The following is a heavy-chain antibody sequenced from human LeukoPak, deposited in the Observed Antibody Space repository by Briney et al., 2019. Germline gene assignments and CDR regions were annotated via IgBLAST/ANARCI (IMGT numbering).Heavy chain of an antibody. CDR2: IGGSGTRT. CDR1: GFTFTTYG. CDR3: ARSRSFDP. J-gene: IGHJ5*02. Sequence: GGSLRLSCSASGFTFTTYGMNWVRQAPGKGLEWVSGIGGSGTRTYYADSVKGRFTISRDNAKNSLYLQMNSLRAEDTAVYYCARSRSFDPWGQGTLVTVSS. V-gene: IGHV3-48*04. D-gene: IGHD4-17*01.